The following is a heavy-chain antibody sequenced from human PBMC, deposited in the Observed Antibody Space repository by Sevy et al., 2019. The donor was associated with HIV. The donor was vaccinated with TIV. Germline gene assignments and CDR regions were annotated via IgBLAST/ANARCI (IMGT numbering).Heavy chain of an antibody. V-gene: IGHV3-33*01. CDR3: ARDSAEFLGGNAFDI. D-gene: IGHD3-16*01. J-gene: IGHJ3*02. CDR2: IWYDGSNK. Sequence: GGSLRLSCAASGFTFSSYGMHWVRQAPGKGLEWVAVIWYDGSNKYYADSVKGRFTISRDKSKNTLYLQMNSLRAEDTAVYYCARDSAEFLGGNAFDIWGQGTMVTVSS. CDR1: GFTFSSYG.